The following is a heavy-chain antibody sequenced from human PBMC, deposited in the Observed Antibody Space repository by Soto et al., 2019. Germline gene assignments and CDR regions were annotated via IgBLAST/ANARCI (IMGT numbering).Heavy chain of an antibody. V-gene: IGHV4-34*01. CDR1: GGSFSGYY. J-gene: IGHJ4*02. D-gene: IGHD3-10*01. Sequence: QVQLQQWGAGLLKPSETLSLTCAVYGGSFSGYYWSWIRQPPGKGLEWIGEINHSGSTNYNPSLKIRVTISVAPSQNQFSLKLSSVTAAATAVYYCARGSGRSWGQGTLVTVSS. CDR2: INHSGST. CDR3: ARGSGRS.